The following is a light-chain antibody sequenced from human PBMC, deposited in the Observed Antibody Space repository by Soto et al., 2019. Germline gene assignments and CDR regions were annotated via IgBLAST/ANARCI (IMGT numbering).Light chain of an antibody. CDR3: SLDTSSSGGV. Sequence: QSVLTQPASVSGSTGQSLTISCTGTSSDVGGYNYVSCYQQHPCKAPKLMIYEVSNLPSGVSNRFSGSKSGNTASLTISGLQAEDEADHYCSLDTSSSGGVFGSQTKGT. V-gene: IGLV2-14*01. CDR1: SSDVGGYNY. J-gene: IGLJ1*01. CDR2: EVS.